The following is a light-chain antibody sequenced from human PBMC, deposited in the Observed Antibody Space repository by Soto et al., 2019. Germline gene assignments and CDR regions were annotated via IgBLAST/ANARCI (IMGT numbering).Light chain of an antibody. V-gene: IGKV1-39*01. CDR2: AAS. Sequence: DIQMTQSPSSLSASVGDRVTITCRASQSISNYLNWYQQKPGKAPKLLIYAASSMQSGVPSRFSGGGSAADFTLTISSLQPDDSATYYCQQSFSPLWTFGQGTKVEV. CDR3: QQSFSPLWT. J-gene: IGKJ1*01. CDR1: QSISNY.